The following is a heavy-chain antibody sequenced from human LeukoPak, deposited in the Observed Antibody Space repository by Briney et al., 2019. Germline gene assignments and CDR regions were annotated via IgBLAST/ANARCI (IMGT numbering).Heavy chain of an antibody. J-gene: IGHJ6*02. CDR3: TKDMIRAIFGQGYYHYYGTDV. CDR1: GFTFDDYA. CDR2: ISGDGGST. D-gene: IGHD3-3*01. V-gene: IGHV3-43*02. Sequence: GGSLRLSCAASGFTFDDYAMHWVRQVPGKGLEWVCFISGDGGSTYYADSVKGRFTVSRDNRKKSLHLQMNSLRPEDTALYYCTKDMIRAIFGQGYYHYYGTDVWGQGTTVTVSS.